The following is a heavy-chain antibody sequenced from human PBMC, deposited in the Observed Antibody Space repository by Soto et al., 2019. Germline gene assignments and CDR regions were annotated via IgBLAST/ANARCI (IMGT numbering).Heavy chain of an antibody. CDR1: GYTFTSYG. J-gene: IGHJ4*02. CDR2: INAYNGNT. Sequence: ASVKVSCKASGYTFTSYGISWVRQAPRQGLEWMGWINAYNGNTKYAQKLQGRATMTTDTSTSTAYMELRSLRSDDTAVYYCARDAAVGLFDYWGQGTLVTVSS. CDR3: ARDAAVGLFDY. D-gene: IGHD1-26*01. V-gene: IGHV1-18*01.